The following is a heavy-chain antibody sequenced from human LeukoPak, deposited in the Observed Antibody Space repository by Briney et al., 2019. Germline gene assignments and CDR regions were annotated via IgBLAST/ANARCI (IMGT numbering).Heavy chain of an antibody. J-gene: IGHJ6*03. V-gene: IGHV4-34*01. Sequence: SETLSLXCAVYGGSFSGYYWSWIRQPPGKALEWIGEINHSGSTNYNPSLKSRVTISVDTSKNQFSLKLSSVTAADTAVYYCARGGERVTAGTIGGGPRRYYYYYMDVWGKGTTVTVSS. D-gene: IGHD1-1*01. CDR2: INHSGST. CDR3: ARGGERVTAGTIGGGPRRYYYYYMDV. CDR1: GGSFSGYY.